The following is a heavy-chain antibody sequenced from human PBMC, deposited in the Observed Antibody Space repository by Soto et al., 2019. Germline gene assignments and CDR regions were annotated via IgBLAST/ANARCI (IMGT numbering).Heavy chain of an antibody. CDR3: AREGGDYGDQLFDY. J-gene: IGHJ4*02. Sequence: SETLSLTCTVSGGSISSYYWSWIRQPPGKGLEWIGYIYYSGSTNYNPSLKSRVTISVDTSKNQFSLKLSSVTAADTAVYYCAREGGDYGDQLFDYWGQGTLVTVSS. V-gene: IGHV4-59*01. CDR2: IYYSGST. CDR1: GGSISSYY. D-gene: IGHD4-17*01.